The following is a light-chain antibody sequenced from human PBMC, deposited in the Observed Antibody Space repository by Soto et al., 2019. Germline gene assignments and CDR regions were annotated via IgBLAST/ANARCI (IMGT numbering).Light chain of an antibody. CDR1: QDISNY. J-gene: IGKJ3*01. Sequence: DIQMNQSPSSLSASVGDRFTITCQASQDISNYLNWYQQKPGKAPKLLIYDASNLETGVPSRFSGSGSGTDFTFTISSLQPEDIATYYCQQYDNLPTLSPGTKVDIK. CDR2: DAS. CDR3: QQYDNLPT. V-gene: IGKV1-33*01.